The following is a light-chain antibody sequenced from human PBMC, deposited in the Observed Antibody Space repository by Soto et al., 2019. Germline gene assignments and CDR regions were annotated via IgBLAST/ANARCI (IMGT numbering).Light chain of an antibody. J-gene: IGLJ1*01. Sequence: QSVLAQPASVSGSPGQSITISCTGTSSDVGGYNCVSWYQQHPGKAPKLMIYDVSNRPSGVSNRFSGSKSGNTASLTISGLQAEDEADYYCSSYTSSSTLGYVFGTGTKVTVL. CDR3: SSYTSSSTLGYV. CDR1: SSDVGGYNC. V-gene: IGLV2-14*01. CDR2: DVS.